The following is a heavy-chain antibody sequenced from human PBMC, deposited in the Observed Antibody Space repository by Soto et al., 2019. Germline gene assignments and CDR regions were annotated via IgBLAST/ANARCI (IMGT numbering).Heavy chain of an antibody. CDR1: GFTFSSYG. V-gene: IGHV3-30*03. Sequence: GGSLRLSCAASGFTFSSYGMHWVRQAPGKGLEWLAVISYDGNNEYYVESVRGRFIISRDNSKNTVYLQMNSLRAEDTAVYYCARDGAAAGHNWFDPWGQGTLVTVS. CDR2: ISYDGNNE. CDR3: ARDGAAAGHNWFDP. J-gene: IGHJ5*02. D-gene: IGHD6-13*01.